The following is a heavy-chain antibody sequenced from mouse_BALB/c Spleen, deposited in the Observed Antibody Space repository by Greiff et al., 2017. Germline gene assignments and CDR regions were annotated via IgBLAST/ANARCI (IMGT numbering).Heavy chain of an antibody. CDR3: EGGYGEGGFDY. Sequence: EVQLLQSGAELVKPGASVKLSCTASGFNFKDTYMHWVQQRPEQGLEWIGRIDPANGNTKYDPKFQGKVTITADTSSNTAYLQLSSLTSEDTAVYYCEGGYGEGGFDYWGQGTTLTVSS. CDR1: GFNFKDTY. V-gene: IGHV14-3*02. D-gene: IGHD2-2*01. J-gene: IGHJ2*01. CDR2: IDPANGNT.